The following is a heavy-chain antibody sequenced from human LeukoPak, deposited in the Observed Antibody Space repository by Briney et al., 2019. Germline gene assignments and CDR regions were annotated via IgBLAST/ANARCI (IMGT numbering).Heavy chain of an antibody. CDR1: GFTFSSYG. Sequence: PGGSLRLSCAASGFTFSSYGMHWVRQAPGKGLEWVAVIWYDGSNKYYADSVKGRFTISRDNSKNTLYLQMNSLRAEDTAVYYCARGQIAVVGWKAFDIWGQGTMVTVSS. J-gene: IGHJ3*02. CDR3: ARGQIAVVGWKAFDI. D-gene: IGHD6-19*01. CDR2: IWYDGSNK. V-gene: IGHV3-33*01.